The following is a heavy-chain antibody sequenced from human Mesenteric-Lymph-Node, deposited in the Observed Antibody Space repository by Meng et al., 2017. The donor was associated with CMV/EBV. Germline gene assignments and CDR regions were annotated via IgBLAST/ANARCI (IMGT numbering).Heavy chain of an antibody. CDR1: GFTFSSYA. V-gene: IGHV3-23*01. CDR3: AKGDYYYGMDV. J-gene: IGHJ6*02. CDR2: ISGSGRST. Sequence: GESLKISCAASGFTFSSYAMSWVRQAPGKGLEWVSSISGSGRSTYYADSVKGRFTVSRDNSKNTLYLQMNSLRAEDTAVHYCAKGDYYYGMDVWGLGTTVTVSS.